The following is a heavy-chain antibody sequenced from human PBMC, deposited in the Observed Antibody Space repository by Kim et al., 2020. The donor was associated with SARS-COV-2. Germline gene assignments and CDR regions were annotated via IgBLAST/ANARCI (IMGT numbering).Heavy chain of an antibody. CDR3: ARGPQVVVPTYYGMEV. Sequence: ASVKVSCRASGYTFTSYDINWVRQATGQGLEWMGWMNPNSGNTGYAQKFQGRVTMTRNTSIRTAYMELSSLRSEDTAVYYCARGPQVVVPTYYGMEVWGQGTSVTVSS. CDR1: GYTFTSYD. D-gene: IGHD2-2*01. CDR2: MNPNSGNT. V-gene: IGHV1-8*01. J-gene: IGHJ6*02.